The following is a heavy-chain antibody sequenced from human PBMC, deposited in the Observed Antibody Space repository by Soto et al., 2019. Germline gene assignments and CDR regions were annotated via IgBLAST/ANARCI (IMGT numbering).Heavy chain of an antibody. J-gene: IGHJ4*02. Sequence: QVQLVQSGAEVKKPGASVKVSCKASGYTFTSYVMHWVRQAPGQRLEWMGWINAGNGNTKYSQKFQGRVTITRDTSASTAYMELSSLRSEDTAVYYCAREGLGTRLYDSWGQGTLVTVSS. D-gene: IGHD3-16*01. CDR3: AREGLGTRLYDS. CDR2: INAGNGNT. CDR1: GYTFTSYV. V-gene: IGHV1-3*01.